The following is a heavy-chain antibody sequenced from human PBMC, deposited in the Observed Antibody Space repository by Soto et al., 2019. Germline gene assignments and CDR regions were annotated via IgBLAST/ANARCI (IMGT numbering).Heavy chain of an antibody. V-gene: IGHV1-18*03. CDR3: ARIHYYDSSGYYFDY. J-gene: IGHJ4*02. CDR1: GYTFTSYG. Sequence: ASVKVSCKASGYTFTSYGISWVRQAPGQGLEWMGWISAYNGNTNYAQKLQGRVTMTTDTSTSTAYMELRSLRSDDMAVYYCARIHYYDSSGYYFDYWGQGTLVTVSS. D-gene: IGHD3-22*01. CDR2: ISAYNGNT.